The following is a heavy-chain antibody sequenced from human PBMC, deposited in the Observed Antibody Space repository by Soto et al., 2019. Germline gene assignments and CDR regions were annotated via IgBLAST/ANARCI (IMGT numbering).Heavy chain of an antibody. CDR1: GFTFSSYA. CDR2: ISGGGVDT. CDR3: AKDGFSLSVNWFDP. J-gene: IGHJ5*02. Sequence: EVQLLESGGGLVQPGGYLRLSCAVSGFTFSSYAMSWVRQAPGKGLEWVSAISGGGVDTYYADSVKGRFTISRDNSKKTLYLQMNNLRAEGTAVYYCAKDGFSLSVNWFDPWGQGTLVTVSS. D-gene: IGHD6-19*01. V-gene: IGHV3-23*01.